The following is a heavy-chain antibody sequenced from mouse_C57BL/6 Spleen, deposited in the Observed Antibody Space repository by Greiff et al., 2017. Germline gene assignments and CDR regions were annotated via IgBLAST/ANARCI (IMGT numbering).Heavy chain of an antibody. CDR1: GFTFSSYG. CDR3: ARLEYDYDHSYAMDY. D-gene: IGHD2-4*01. Sequence: EVQRVESGGDLVKPGGSLKLSCAASGFTFSSYGMSWVRQTPDKRLEWVATISSGGSYTYYPDSVKGRFTISRDNAKNTLYLQLSSLKSEYTAMYYCARLEYDYDHSYAMDYWGQGTSVTVSS. V-gene: IGHV5-6*01. J-gene: IGHJ4*01. CDR2: ISSGGSYT.